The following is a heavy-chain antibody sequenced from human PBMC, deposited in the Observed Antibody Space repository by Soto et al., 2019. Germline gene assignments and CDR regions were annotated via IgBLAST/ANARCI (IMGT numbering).Heavy chain of an antibody. CDR2: IKQDGSEK. D-gene: IGHD3-10*01. Sequence: GGSLRLSCAASGFTFSSYWMSWVRQAPGKGLEWVANIKQDGSEKYYVDSVKGRFTISRDNAKNSLYLQMNSLRAEDTAVYYCARGRGSYGNDALDIWGQGTMVTVSS. V-gene: IGHV3-7*01. CDR1: GFTFSSYW. CDR3: ARGRGSYGNDALDI. J-gene: IGHJ3*02.